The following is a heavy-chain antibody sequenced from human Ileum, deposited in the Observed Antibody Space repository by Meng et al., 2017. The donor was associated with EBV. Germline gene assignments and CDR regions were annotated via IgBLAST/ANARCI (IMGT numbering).Heavy chain of an antibody. J-gene: IGHJ5*02. V-gene: IGHV3-15*01. CDR3: TTGKQWLVP. CDR2: IRNKTNGGTA. Sequence: EVQLVEAGGGLGKAGGSLRLSGAASGFTFNNAWMSWVRQAPGKGLEWVGRIRNKTNGGTADYAAPVKGRFSISRDDSKNTLYLQMNSLKIEDTAMYYCTTGKQWLVPWGQGTLVTVSS. D-gene: IGHD6-19*01. CDR1: GFTFNNAW.